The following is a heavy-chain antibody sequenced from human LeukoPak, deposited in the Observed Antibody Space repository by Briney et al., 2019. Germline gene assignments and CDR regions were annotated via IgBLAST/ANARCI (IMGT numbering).Heavy chain of an antibody. CDR3: ARESATVTNHGTLCMDV. CDR1: GFTFSSYA. D-gene: IGHD4-17*01. CDR2: ISGSGGST. V-gene: IGHV3-23*01. Sequence: PGGSLRLSCAASGFTFSSYAMSWVRQAPGKGLEWVSAISGSGGSTYYADSVKGRFTISRDNSKNTLYVQMNSLRAEDTAVYYCARESATVTNHGTLCMDVWGQGTTVTVSS. J-gene: IGHJ6*02.